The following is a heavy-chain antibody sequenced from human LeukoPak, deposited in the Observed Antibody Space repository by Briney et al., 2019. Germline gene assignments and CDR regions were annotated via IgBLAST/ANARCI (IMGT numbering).Heavy chain of an antibody. D-gene: IGHD6-13*01. V-gene: IGHV1-18*01. CDR1: GYTFTSYG. J-gene: IGHJ4*02. CDR2: ISAYNGNT. Sequence: ASVKVSCKASGYTFTSYGISWVRQAPGQGLEWMGWISAYNGNTNYAQKLQGRVTMTTDTSTSTAYMELRSLRSDDTAVYYCARDPKYKSSSWYDGGVDYWGQGTLVTVSS. CDR3: ARDPKYKSSSWYDGGVDY.